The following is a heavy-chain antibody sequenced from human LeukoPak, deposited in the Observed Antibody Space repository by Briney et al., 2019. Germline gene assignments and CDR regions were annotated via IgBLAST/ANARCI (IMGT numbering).Heavy chain of an antibody. J-gene: IGHJ3*02. V-gene: IGHV1-2*02. Sequence: ASVKVSCKASGYTFTAYYMHWVRQSPGQGLEWMGWINPNSGGTNYAQKFQGRVTMTRDTSISTAYMELSRLRSDDTAVYYCARDYYDSSGFGAFDIWGQGTMVTVSS. CDR2: INPNSGGT. D-gene: IGHD3-22*01. CDR3: ARDYYDSSGFGAFDI. CDR1: GYTFTAYY.